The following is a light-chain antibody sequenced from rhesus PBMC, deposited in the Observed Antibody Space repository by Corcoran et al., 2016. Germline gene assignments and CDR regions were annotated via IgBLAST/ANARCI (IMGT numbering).Light chain of an antibody. CDR1: SSDIGGYTY. CDR2: EVS. V-gene: IGLV2-32*02. J-gene: IGLJ6*01. CDR3: SSYAGSNTDV. Sequence: QAALTQPRSVSGSPGQSVTISCTGTSSDIGGYTYVSWYQQHPGTAPKLMIYEVSKRPSGVSDRFSGSKSGNTASLTISGLQAEDEADYYCSSYAGSNTDVFGSGTTLTVL.